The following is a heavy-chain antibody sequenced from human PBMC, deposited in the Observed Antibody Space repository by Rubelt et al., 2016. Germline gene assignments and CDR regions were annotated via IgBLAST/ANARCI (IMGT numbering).Heavy chain of an antibody. Sequence: GSLRLSCAASGFTFSSYSMNWVRQAPGKGLEWVSYISYSSTTLYYADSVKGRFTVSRDNAKNSLYPQMNSLRVEDTAVYYCAGRYSSSSTYYYYYGMDVWGQGTTVTVSS. CDR3: AGRYSSSSTYYYYYGMDV. D-gene: IGHD6-6*01. J-gene: IGHJ6*02. CDR1: GFTFSSYS. CDR2: ISYSSTTL. V-gene: IGHV3-48*04.